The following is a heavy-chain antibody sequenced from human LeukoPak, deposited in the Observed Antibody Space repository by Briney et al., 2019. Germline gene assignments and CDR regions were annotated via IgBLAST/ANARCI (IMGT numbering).Heavy chain of an antibody. CDR3: ARAGGHMVRGEGITHFDY. J-gene: IGHJ4*02. Sequence: GGSLRLSCAASGFTFSSYAMHWVRQAPAKGLEWVSVISYDGSNKYYADSVKGRFTISRDNSKNTLYLQMNSLRAEDTAVYYCARAGGHMVRGEGITHFDYWGQGTLVTVSS. CDR2: ISYDGSNK. V-gene: IGHV3-30*04. CDR1: GFTFSSYA. D-gene: IGHD3-10*01.